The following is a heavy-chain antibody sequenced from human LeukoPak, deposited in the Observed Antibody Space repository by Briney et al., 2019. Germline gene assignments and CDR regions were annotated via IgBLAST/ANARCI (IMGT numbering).Heavy chain of an antibody. D-gene: IGHD5-18*01. Sequence: SETLSLTCAVYGGSFSGYYWSWIRQPPGKGLEWIGEINHSGSTNYKPSLKSRVTISADTSKNQFSLKLSSVTAADTAVYYCARGRGYNAFDFWGQGTMVTVSA. J-gene: IGHJ3*01. CDR3: ARGRGYNAFDF. V-gene: IGHV4-34*01. CDR2: INHSGST. CDR1: GGSFSGYY.